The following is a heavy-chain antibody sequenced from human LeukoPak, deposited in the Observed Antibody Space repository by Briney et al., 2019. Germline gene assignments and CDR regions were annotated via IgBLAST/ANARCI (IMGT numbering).Heavy chain of an antibody. CDR1: GFTYNSYS. Sequence: GRSLRLSYAASGFTYNSYSLNWVRQAPGKGLEWVSSISSSSSYIYYADSVKGRFTISRDNAKNSLYLQMNSLRAEDTAVYYCAREGGYSYGWQGYYYYMDVWGKGTTVTVSS. CDR2: ISSSSSYI. D-gene: IGHD5-18*01. J-gene: IGHJ6*03. V-gene: IGHV3-21*01. CDR3: AREGGYSYGWQGYYYYMDV.